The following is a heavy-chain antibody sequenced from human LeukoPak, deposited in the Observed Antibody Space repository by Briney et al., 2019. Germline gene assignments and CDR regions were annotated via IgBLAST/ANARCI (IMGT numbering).Heavy chain of an antibody. V-gene: IGHV4-39*01. Sequence: PSETLSLTCTVSGGSISSSSYYWGWIRQPPGKGLEWIGSIYYSGSTYYNPSLKSRVTISVDTSKNQFSLKLSSVTAADTAVYYCARPRREVTIFGVDVYYFDYWGQGTLVTVSS. J-gene: IGHJ4*02. CDR3: ARPRREVTIFGVDVYYFDY. CDR1: GGSISSSSYY. D-gene: IGHD3-3*01. CDR2: IYYSGST.